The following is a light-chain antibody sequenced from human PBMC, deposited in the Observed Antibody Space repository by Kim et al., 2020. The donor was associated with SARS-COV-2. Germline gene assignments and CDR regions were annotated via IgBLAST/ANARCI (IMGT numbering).Light chain of an antibody. V-gene: IGLV2-14*03. J-gene: IGLJ1*01. CDR1: SSDVGGYNF. CDR2: DVT. CDR3: SSYTSSNTYV. Sequence: GQSITISCTGTSSDVGGYNFVSWYQQHPDKAPKVMIYDVTRRPSGVSNRFSGSKSGNTASRTSSGRQPEDEADYYCSSYTSSNTYVFGTGTKVTVL.